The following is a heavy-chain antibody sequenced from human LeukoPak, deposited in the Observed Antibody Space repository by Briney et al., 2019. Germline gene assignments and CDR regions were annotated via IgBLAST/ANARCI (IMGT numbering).Heavy chain of an antibody. Sequence: SETLSLTCAVSGYSISSGYYWGWIRQPPGKGLEWIGSIYHSGSTYYNPSLKSRVTISVDTSKNQFSLKLSFVTAADTAVYYCARLQWGSSSPFDYWGQGTLVTVSS. J-gene: IGHJ4*02. CDR1: GYSISSGYY. CDR3: ARLQWGSSSPFDY. D-gene: IGHD6-13*01. V-gene: IGHV4-38-2*01. CDR2: IYHSGST.